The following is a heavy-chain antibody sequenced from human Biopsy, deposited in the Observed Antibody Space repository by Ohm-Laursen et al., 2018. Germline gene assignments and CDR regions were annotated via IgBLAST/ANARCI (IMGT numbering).Heavy chain of an antibody. CDR1: GASVSNDNYY. Sequence: GTLSLTCIVSGASVSNDNYYWTWIRQAPGKALEWVGHAHNGGITTYNPSLKSRVNISKDTSKNQFSLQVNSVTTADTAVYYCARTPRDSFWSGSYKRGLWFDPWGQGTLVIVSS. CDR2: AHNGGIT. D-gene: IGHD3-3*01. J-gene: IGHJ5*02. V-gene: IGHV4-61*01. CDR3: ARTPRDSFWSGSYKRGLWFDP.